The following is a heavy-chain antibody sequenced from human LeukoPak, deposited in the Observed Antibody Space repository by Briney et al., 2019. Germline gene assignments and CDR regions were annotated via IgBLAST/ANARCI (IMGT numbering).Heavy chain of an antibody. CDR3: AREDCSSTSCRLDS. Sequence: GGSLRLSCAASGFDFGRYEMNWVRQAPGKGLEWVSYISTSSRTRYYADSVKGRFTISRDNAKDSLDLHMNSLRAEDTAIYYCAREDCSSTSCRLDSWGQGTLVTVSS. CDR2: ISTSSRTR. D-gene: IGHD2-2*01. V-gene: IGHV3-48*03. J-gene: IGHJ4*02. CDR1: GFDFGRYE.